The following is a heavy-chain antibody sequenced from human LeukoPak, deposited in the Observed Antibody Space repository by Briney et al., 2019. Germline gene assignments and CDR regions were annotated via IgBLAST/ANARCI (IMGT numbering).Heavy chain of an antibody. CDR3: TRWDCTTTGCYPFDY. CDR1: GFTFSGSA. CDR2: IRDKANSYAT. Sequence: GSLRLSCAASGFTFSGSAIHWVRQASGKGLEWVGRIRDKANSYATAYIASVKGRFTISRDDSKNTAYLQMSSLKTEDTAVYYCTRWDCTTTGCYPFDYWGQGTLVTVSS. D-gene: IGHD2-2*01. V-gene: IGHV3-73*01. J-gene: IGHJ4*02.